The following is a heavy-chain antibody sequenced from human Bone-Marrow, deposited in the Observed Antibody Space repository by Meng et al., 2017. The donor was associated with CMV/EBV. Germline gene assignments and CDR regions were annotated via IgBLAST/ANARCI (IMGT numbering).Heavy chain of an antibody. V-gene: IGHV1-69*05. CDR3: ARGNLDDDFWSGYLDY. CDR2: IIPIFGTA. J-gene: IGHJ4*02. CDR1: GGTFSSYA. D-gene: IGHD3-3*01. Sequence: SVKVSCKASGGTFSSYAISWVRQAPGQGLEWMGGIIPIFGTANYAQKFQGRVTITTDESTSTAYMELSSPRSEDTAVYYCARGNLDDDFWSGYLDYWGQGTLVTVSS.